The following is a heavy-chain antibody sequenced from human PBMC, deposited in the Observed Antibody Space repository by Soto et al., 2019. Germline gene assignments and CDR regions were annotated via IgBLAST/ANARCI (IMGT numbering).Heavy chain of an antibody. V-gene: IGHV1-46*01. Sequence: GASVKVSCKASGYTFTRYNVHWVRQAPGQGLEWMAIINSSGGTTYYVQKFEGRVTLTTDTSTSTVYMELSSLRSDDTAVYYCARVRGGGSEYFFDYWGQGTLVTVSS. CDR3: ARVRGGGSEYFFDY. CDR1: GYTFTRYN. CDR2: INSSGGTT. J-gene: IGHJ4*02. D-gene: IGHD2-15*01.